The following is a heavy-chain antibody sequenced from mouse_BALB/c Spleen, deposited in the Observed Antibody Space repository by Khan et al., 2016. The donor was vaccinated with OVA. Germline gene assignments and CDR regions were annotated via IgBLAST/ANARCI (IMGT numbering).Heavy chain of an antibody. V-gene: IGHV9-4*02. Sequence: QIQLVQSGPELKKPGETVRISCKASGYTFTTTGMQWVQKMPGKGLKWIGWINTHSGVPKYAEDFKGRFAFSLETSASTVYLQITTLKNEDTATYFCARGGAAYYRTGGGAMDYWGQGTSVTVSS. J-gene: IGHJ4*01. D-gene: IGHD2-12*01. CDR3: ARGGAAYYRTGGGAMDY. CDR2: INTHSGVP. CDR1: GYTFTTTG.